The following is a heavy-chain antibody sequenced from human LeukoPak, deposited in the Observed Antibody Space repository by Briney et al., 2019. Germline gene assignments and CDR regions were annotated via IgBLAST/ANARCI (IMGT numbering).Heavy chain of an antibody. CDR2: IKQDGSEK. V-gene: IGHV3-7*01. J-gene: IGHJ3*02. CDR3: ARHRSGGSQDDAFDI. Sequence: PGGSLRLSCAASGFTFSSYSMNWVRQAPGKGLEWVANIKQDGSEKYYVDSVKGRLTISRDNAKNSLFLQMNSLRAEDTAVYYCARHRSGGSQDDAFDIWGQGTMVTVSS. D-gene: IGHD2-15*01. CDR1: GFTFSSYS.